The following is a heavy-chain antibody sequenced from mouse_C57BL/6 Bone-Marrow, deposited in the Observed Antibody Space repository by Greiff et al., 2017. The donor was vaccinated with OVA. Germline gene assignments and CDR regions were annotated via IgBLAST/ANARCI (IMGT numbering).Heavy chain of an antibody. Sequence: QVQLQQSGPELVKPGASVKISCKASGYAFSSSWMNWVKQRPGKGLEWIGRIYPGDGDTNYNVKFKGKATLTADKSSSTAYMQLSSLTSEDSAVYFCARLRYWGQGTTLTVSS. CDR1: GYAFSSSW. V-gene: IGHV1-82*01. D-gene: IGHD2-12*01. CDR2: IYPGDGDT. CDR3: ARLRY. J-gene: IGHJ2*01.